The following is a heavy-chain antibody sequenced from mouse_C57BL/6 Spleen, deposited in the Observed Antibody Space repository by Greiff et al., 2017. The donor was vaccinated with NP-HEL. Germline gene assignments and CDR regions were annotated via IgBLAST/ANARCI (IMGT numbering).Heavy chain of an antibody. V-gene: IGHV1-52*01. CDR3: AREGIYYGYGFAY. CDR2: IDPSDSET. J-gene: IGHJ3*01. D-gene: IGHD2-2*01. CDR1: GYTFTSYW. Sequence: QVQLQQPGAELVRPGSSVKLSCKASGYTFTSYWMHWVKQRPIQGLEWIGNIDPSDSETHYNQKFKDKATLTVDKSSSTAYMQLSSLTSEDSAVYYCAREGIYYGYGFAYWGQGTLVTVSA.